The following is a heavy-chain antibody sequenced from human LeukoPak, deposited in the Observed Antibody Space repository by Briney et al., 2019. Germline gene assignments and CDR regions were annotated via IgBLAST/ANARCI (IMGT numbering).Heavy chain of an antibody. CDR2: IRSKANSYAT. Sequence: GGSLRLSCAASGFTFSGSAMHWVRQASGKGLEWVGRIRSKANSYATAYAASVKGRFTISRDDSKNTAYLQVNSLKTEDTAVYYCTLLWFGELSNWGQGTLVTVSS. CDR3: TLLWFGELSN. CDR1: GFTFSGSA. D-gene: IGHD3-10*01. J-gene: IGHJ4*02. V-gene: IGHV3-73*01.